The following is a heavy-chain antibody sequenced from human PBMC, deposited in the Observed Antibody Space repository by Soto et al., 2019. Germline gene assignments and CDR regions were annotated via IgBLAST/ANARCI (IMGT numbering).Heavy chain of an antibody. CDR1: GGSISSSNW. V-gene: IGHV4-4*02. D-gene: IGHD3-10*01. J-gene: IGHJ4*02. CDR2: IYHSGST. Sequence: SETLSLTCAVSGGSISSSNWWSWVRQPPEKGLEWIGDIYHSGSTNYNPSLKSRVTISVDTSKNQFSLKLSSVTAADTAVYYCARLWFGEPVDYWGQGTLVTVSS. CDR3: ARLWFGEPVDY.